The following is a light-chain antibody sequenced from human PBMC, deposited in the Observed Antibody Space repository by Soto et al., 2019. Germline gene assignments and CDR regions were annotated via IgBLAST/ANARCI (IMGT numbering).Light chain of an antibody. CDR3: GAWDDSLSGWV. V-gene: IGLV1-47*01. CDR2: RNY. CDR1: SSNIGSNH. J-gene: IGLJ3*02. Sequence: QSVLTQPPSASETPGQRVTISCSGSSSNIGSNHVYWYQHLPGTAPNLLIYRNYLRPSGVPDRFSASKSGTSASLAISGLRSDDEADYYCGAWDDSLSGWVFGGGTKVTVL.